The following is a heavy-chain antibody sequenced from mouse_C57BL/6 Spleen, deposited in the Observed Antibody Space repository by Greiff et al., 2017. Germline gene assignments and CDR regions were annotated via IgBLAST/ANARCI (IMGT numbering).Heavy chain of an antibody. Sequence: DVQLQESGGGLVKPGGSLKLSCAASGFTFSDYGMHWVRQAPEKGLEWVAYISSGSSTIYYADTVKGRFTISRDNAKNTLFLQMTSLRSEDTAMYYCARREIYYGNYGYFDVWGTGTTVTVSS. D-gene: IGHD2-1*01. CDR1: GFTFSDYG. J-gene: IGHJ1*03. CDR3: ARREIYYGNYGYFDV. V-gene: IGHV5-17*01. CDR2: ISSGSSTI.